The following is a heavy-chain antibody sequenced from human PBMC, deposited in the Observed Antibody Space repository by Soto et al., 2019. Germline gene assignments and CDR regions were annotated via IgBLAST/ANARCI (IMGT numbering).Heavy chain of an antibody. D-gene: IGHD1-1*01. CDR2: IKQDGSED. CDR3: ARDPGRRFDY. Sequence: EVHLVESGGGLVQHGGSLRLSCATSGFTFRSDWMTWVRQDPGKGLEWVASIKQDGSEDHYVDSVKGRFTISRDNAENSLYLQMNSLKVDDTAVYYCARDPGRRFDYWGPGTLVTVSS. J-gene: IGHJ4*02. V-gene: IGHV3-7*03. CDR1: GFTFRSDW.